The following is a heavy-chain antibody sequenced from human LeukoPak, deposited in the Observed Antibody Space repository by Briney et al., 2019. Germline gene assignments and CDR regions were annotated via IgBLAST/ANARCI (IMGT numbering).Heavy chain of an antibody. Sequence: GGSLRLSCAASGFTFSTYSMNWVRQAPGKGLEWVSSISSSGSYIYYADSVKGRFTISRDNAKNSLYLQMNNLRAEDTAVYYCAGEVDCSSTSCYNEGWFDPWGQGTLVTVSS. CDR2: ISSSGSYI. J-gene: IGHJ5*02. D-gene: IGHD2-2*02. V-gene: IGHV3-21*01. CDR3: AGEVDCSSTSCYNEGWFDP. CDR1: GFTFSTYS.